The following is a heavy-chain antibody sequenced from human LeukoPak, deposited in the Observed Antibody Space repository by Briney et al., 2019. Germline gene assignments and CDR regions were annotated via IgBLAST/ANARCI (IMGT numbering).Heavy chain of an antibody. Sequence: GGSLRLSCAASGFTFSNIWMSWVRQASGKGLEWVGRIKSKTDGGSVDYAAPVKGRFTISRDDSKNTLYLQMNSLKTEDTAVYYCTKDHGSGSYYFDYWGQGTLVTVSS. CDR1: GFTFSNIW. V-gene: IGHV3-15*01. CDR2: IKSKTDGGSV. J-gene: IGHJ4*02. CDR3: TKDHGSGSYYFDY. D-gene: IGHD3-10*01.